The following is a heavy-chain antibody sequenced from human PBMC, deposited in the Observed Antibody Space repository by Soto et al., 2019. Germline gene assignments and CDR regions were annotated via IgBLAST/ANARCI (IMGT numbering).Heavy chain of an antibody. V-gene: IGHV3-23*01. CDR2: ISGSGGST. D-gene: IGHD1-26*01. CDR3: ARGGGATHY. J-gene: IGHJ4*02. CDR1: GFTFITYA. Sequence: EVQLLESGGGLVQPGGSPRLSCAASGFTFITYAMSWVRRAPGKGLEWISAISGSGGSTFYADSVKGRFTISRDNYKNTLYLQMNSLRAEDTALYFCARGGGATHYWGQGTLVTVSS.